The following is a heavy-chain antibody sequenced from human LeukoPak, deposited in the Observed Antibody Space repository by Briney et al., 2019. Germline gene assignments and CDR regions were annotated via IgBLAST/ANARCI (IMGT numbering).Heavy chain of an antibody. Sequence: GGSLRLSCAASGFTFDDYAMHWVRQAPGKGLVWVSRINSDGSSTSYADSVKGRFTISRDNAKNTLYLQMNSLRAEDTAVYYCARDHSSPRAHFDYWGQGTLVTVSS. CDR2: INSDGSST. CDR1: GFTFDDYA. D-gene: IGHD6-13*01. J-gene: IGHJ4*02. V-gene: IGHV3-74*01. CDR3: ARDHSSPRAHFDY.